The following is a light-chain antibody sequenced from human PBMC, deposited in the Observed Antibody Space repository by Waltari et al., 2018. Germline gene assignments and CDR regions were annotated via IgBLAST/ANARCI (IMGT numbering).Light chain of an antibody. CDR2: VNSDGSH. CDR3: QTGGHGTWV. J-gene: IGLJ3*02. CDR1: SGHSNNI. Sequence: QLVLTQSPSASASLGASVTLTCTLDSGHSNNIVAWLQRRPEKGPRYLMTVNSDGSHTKGDDIPDRFSGSSSGPERYLTTSSLQSEDEADYDCQTGGHGTWVFGGGTKLTVV. V-gene: IGLV4-69*01.